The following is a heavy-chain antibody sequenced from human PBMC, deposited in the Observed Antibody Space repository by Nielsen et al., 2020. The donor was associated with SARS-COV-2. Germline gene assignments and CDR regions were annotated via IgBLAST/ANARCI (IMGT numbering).Heavy chain of an antibody. CDR3: AKDPDYYDSSGYYYPYYYYGMDV. J-gene: IGHJ6*02. D-gene: IGHD3-22*01. Sequence: VRQAPGKGLEWVSYISSSGSTIYYADSVKGRFTISRDNSKNTLYLQMNSLRAEDTAVYYCAKDPDYYDSSGYYYPYYYYGMDVWGQGTTVTVSS. V-gene: IGHV3-23*01. CDR2: ISSSGSTI.